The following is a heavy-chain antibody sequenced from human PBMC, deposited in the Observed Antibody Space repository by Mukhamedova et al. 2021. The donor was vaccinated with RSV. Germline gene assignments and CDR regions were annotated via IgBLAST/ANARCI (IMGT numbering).Heavy chain of an antibody. Sequence: VSSISSSRGYIYYADSVKGRFTISRDNAKNALYLQRNSLRAEDTAVYFCARVEFRCPGGDDYWGQGTMVPVTS. CDR2: ISSSRGYI. J-gene: IGHJ4*02. V-gene: IGHV3-21*01. D-gene: IGHD3-10*02. CDR3: ARVEFRCPGGDDY.